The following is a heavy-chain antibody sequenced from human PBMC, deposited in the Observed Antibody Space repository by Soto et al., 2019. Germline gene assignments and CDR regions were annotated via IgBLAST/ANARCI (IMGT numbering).Heavy chain of an antibody. CDR2: IIPIFGTT. CDR1: GGNSSRYI. J-gene: IGHJ6*02. D-gene: IGHD3-10*01. Sequence: SVKVSCKASGGNSSRYIITWVRQAPGQGLEWVGGIIPIFGTTNYAQKFQGSVTIIADKSTSTAYMELSSLASEDTAVYYCASVKPMVRGGLWYYYGMDVWGQGTTVTVSS. V-gene: IGHV1-69*06. CDR3: ASVKPMVRGGLWYYYGMDV.